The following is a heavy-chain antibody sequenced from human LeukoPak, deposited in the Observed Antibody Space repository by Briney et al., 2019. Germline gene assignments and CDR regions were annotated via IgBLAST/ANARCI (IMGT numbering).Heavy chain of an antibody. J-gene: IGHJ6*03. CDR1: GGSFSGYY. CDR2: INHSGST. V-gene: IGHV4-34*01. CDR3: ARGPILEWFYYYYYYMDV. D-gene: IGHD3-3*01. Sequence: PSETLSLTCAVYGGSFSGYYWSWIRQPPGKGLEWIGEINHSGSTNYNPSLKIRVTISVDTSKNQFSLKLSSVTAADTAVYYCARGPILEWFYYYYYYMDVWGKGTTVTVSS.